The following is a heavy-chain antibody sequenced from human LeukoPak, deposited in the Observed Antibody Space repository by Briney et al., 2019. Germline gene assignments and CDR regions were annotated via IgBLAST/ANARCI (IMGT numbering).Heavy chain of an antibody. CDR3: AREGPNDAFDI. CDR1: GFTFSSYS. V-gene: IGHV3-48*01. CDR2: ISSSSSTI. J-gene: IGHJ3*02. Sequence: GGSLRLSCAASGFTFSSYSMNWVRQAPGKGLEWVSYISSSSSTIYYADSVKDRFTISRDNAKNSLYLQMNSLRAEDTAVYYCAREGPNDAFDIWGQGTMVTVSS.